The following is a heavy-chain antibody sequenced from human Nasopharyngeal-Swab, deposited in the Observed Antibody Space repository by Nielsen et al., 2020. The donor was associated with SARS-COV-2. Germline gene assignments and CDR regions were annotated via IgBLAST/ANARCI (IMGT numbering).Heavy chain of an antibody. D-gene: IGHD3-10*01. CDR1: GYTFTGYY. CDR2: INPNSGGT. Sequence: ASVKVSCKASGYTFTGYYMHWVRRAPGQGLEWMGRINPNSGGTNYAQKFQGRVTMTRDTSISTAYMELSRLRSDDTAVYYCARTLKGSGSYIYWGQGTLVTVSS. V-gene: IGHV1-2*06. J-gene: IGHJ4*02. CDR3: ARTLKGSGSYIY.